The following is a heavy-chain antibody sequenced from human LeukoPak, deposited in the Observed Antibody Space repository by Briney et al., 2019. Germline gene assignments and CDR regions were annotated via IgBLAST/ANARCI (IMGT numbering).Heavy chain of an antibody. CDR3: ARIAAAGISYFDY. Sequence: SETLSLTGAVYGGSFSGFYWSWIRQPPGTGLEWIGEINHSGSTNYNPSLKSRVTISVDTSKNQFYLKLSSVTAADTAVYYCARIAAAGISYFDYWGQGTLVTVSS. J-gene: IGHJ4*02. D-gene: IGHD6-13*01. V-gene: IGHV4-34*01. CDR1: GGSFSGFY. CDR2: INHSGST.